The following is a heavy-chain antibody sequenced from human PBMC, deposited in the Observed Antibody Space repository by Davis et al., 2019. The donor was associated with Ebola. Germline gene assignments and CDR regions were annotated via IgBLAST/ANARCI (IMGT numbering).Heavy chain of an antibody. Sequence: AASVKVSCKASGYTFTSYGITWVRQAPGQGLEWMGWINPPNGNTNYAQNVQGRVTMTTDTSTSTAYMEVGSLRSDDTAVYYCARGLGIVLSLTATSDFDYWGQGTLVTVSS. CDR1: GYTFTSYG. CDR2: INPPNGNT. V-gene: IGHV1-18*04. CDR3: ARGLGIVLSLTATSDFDY. D-gene: IGHD5-12*01. J-gene: IGHJ4*02.